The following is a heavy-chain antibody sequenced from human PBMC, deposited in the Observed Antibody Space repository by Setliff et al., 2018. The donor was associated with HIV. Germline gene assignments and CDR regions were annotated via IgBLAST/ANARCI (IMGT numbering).Heavy chain of an antibody. CDR2: IRYDGSNK. D-gene: IGHD6-19*01. J-gene: IGHJ4*02. CDR1: GFTFSSYG. V-gene: IGHV3-30*02. CDR3: AKTVPAVAGTGTEDY. Sequence: PGGSLRLSCAASGFTFSSYGMHWVRQAPGKGLEWVAFIRYDGSNKYYADSVKGRFTISRDNSKNTLYLQMNSLRAEDTAVYYCAKTVPAVAGTGTEDYWGQGTLVTVSS.